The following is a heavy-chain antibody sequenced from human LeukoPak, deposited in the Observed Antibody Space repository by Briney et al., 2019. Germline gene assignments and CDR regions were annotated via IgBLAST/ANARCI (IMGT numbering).Heavy chain of an antibody. CDR1: GFTFSSYA. Sequence: PGGSLRLSCAASGFTFSSYAMHWVGKPQARGRGWASGIVGNSGSIGYADSVKGRFTISRDNAKNSLYLQMNSLRAEDTALYYCAKGIAVAQTGLRVAFDIWGQGTMVTVSS. J-gene: IGHJ3*02. CDR3: AKGIAVAQTGLRVAFDI. D-gene: IGHD6-19*01. CDR2: IVGNSGSI. V-gene: IGHV3-9*01.